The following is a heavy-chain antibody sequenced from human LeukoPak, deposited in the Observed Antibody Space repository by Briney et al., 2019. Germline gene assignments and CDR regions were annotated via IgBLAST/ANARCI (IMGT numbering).Heavy chain of an antibody. CDR1: GGSVSSGSYY. CDR2: IYYSGST. D-gene: IGHD3-9*01. J-gene: IGHJ6*04. Sequence: SETLSPTCTVSGGSVSSGSYYWSWIRQPPGKGLEWNGNIYYSGSTNYNPSLKSRVTISVDTSKDQISLKQSSVTAGDTAVYYWARDFYEILSGSIYGMDVWGKGTTVTVSS. CDR3: ARDFYEILSGSIYGMDV. V-gene: IGHV4-61*01.